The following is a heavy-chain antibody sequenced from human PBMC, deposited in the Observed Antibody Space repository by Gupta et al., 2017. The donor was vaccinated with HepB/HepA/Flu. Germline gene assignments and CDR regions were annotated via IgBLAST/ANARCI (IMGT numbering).Heavy chain of an antibody. CDR1: GFTFDDYA. J-gene: IGHJ6*03. Sequence: EVQLVESGGGLVQPGRSLRLSCAASGFTFDDYAMHWVRQAPGKGLEWVSGISWNSGSIGYADSVKGRFTISRDNAKNSLYLQMNSLRAEDMALYYCAKDIGSGYSYVGYMDVWGKGTTVTVSS. CDR3: AKDIGSGYSYVGYMDV. CDR2: ISWNSGSI. V-gene: IGHV3-9*03. D-gene: IGHD5-18*01.